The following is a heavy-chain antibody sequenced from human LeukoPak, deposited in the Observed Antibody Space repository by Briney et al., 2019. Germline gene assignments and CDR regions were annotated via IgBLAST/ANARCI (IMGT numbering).Heavy chain of an antibody. CDR3: ARVPYRPYYYYYMDV. CDR1: GGSISSSSHY. J-gene: IGHJ6*03. V-gene: IGHV4-39*07. D-gene: IGHD3-16*02. CDR2: IYYSGGT. Sequence: PSETLSLTCTVSGGSISSSSHYWGWIRQPPGKGLEWIGSIYYSGGTYYNPSLKSRVTISVDTSKNQFSLKLNSVTAADTAVYYCARVPYRPYYYYYMDVWGKGTTVTVSS.